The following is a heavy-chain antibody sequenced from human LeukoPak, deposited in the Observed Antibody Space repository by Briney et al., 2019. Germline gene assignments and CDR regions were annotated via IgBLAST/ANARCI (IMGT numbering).Heavy chain of an antibody. CDR2: ISSSSSTI. CDR1: GFTFGSFG. CDR3: AREKYGYCALEY. J-gene: IGHJ4*02. Sequence: PGGSLRLSCAASGFTFGSFGMNWVRQAPGKGLEWVSFISSSSSTIYYADSVKGRFTISRDNAKNSLYLQMNSLRDEDTALYYCAREKYGYCALEYWGQGTLVTVSA. D-gene: IGHD4-17*01. V-gene: IGHV3-48*02.